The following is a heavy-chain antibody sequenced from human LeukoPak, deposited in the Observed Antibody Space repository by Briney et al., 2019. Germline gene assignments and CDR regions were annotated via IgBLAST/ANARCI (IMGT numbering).Heavy chain of an antibody. Sequence: SETLSLTCTVSGGSISSSSYYWGWIRQPPGKGLEWIGSIYYSGSTYYNPSLKSRVTISVDTSKNQFSLKLSSVTAADTAVYYCAREYDFWSGYYTNWFDPWGQGTLVTVSS. CDR1: GGSISSSSYY. CDR3: AREYDFWSGYYTNWFDP. D-gene: IGHD3-3*01. J-gene: IGHJ5*02. V-gene: IGHV4-39*02. CDR2: IYYSGST.